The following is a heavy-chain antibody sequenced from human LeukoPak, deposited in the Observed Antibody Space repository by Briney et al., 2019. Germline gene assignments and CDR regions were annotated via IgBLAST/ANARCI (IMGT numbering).Heavy chain of an antibody. CDR1: GFTFSSYW. CDR2: ISGDGSST. V-gene: IGHV3-74*01. CDR3: ARDDSGSSGY. J-gene: IGHJ4*02. Sequence: GGSLRLSCAASGFTFSSYWMYWVRQAPGKGLVWVSRISGDGSSTPYADSVKGRFTISRDNAKNTLSLQMNSLRAEDTAVYYCARDDSGSSGYWGQGTLVAVSS. D-gene: IGHD1-26*01.